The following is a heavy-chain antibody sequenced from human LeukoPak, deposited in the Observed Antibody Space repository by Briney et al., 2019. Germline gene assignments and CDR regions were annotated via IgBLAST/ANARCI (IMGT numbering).Heavy chain of an antibody. J-gene: IGHJ4*02. V-gene: IGHV4-30-4*08. D-gene: IGHD2-2*01. CDR3: ARVGYCSSTNCYPFDY. Sequence: SQTLSLTCTVSGASISSGDYYWSWIRQPPGKGLEWIGYIYYSGSTYYNPSLKSRVTISVDTSKNQFSLKLSSVTAADTAVYYCARVGYCSSTNCYPFDYWGQGTLVTVSS. CDR2: IYYSGST. CDR1: GASISSGDYY.